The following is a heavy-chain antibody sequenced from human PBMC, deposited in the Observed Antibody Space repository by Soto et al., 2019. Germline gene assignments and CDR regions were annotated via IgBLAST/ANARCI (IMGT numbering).Heavy chain of an antibody. CDR3: AKDLAITVFGVITRFDA. CDR2: ISGNSGTT. Sequence: EVQLLESGGDFKQPGGSLRLSCEGSGFNFSNYALNWVRQAPGKRLEWVSVISGNSGTTYYAASVKGRFTISRDNSKKTLYLQMNSLRADDTDVYYCAKDLAITVFGVITRFDAWGQGTLVTVSS. V-gene: IGHV3-23*01. D-gene: IGHD3-3*01. J-gene: IGHJ4*02. CDR1: GFNFSNYA.